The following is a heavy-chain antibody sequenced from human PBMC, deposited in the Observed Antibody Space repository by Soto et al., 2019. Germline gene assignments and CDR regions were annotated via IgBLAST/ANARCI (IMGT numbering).Heavy chain of an antibody. Sequence: QMQLVQSGTEVKEPGASVRVSCKASGYIFNNYHMHWVRQAPGQGFEWMATITPGGETTIYAQKFQGRLIVTRDTSASTLYMDLSSLTSDDTAIYYCVREYQVGCGSYPLWGQGTLVTVSS. CDR1: GYIFNNYH. V-gene: IGHV1-46*02. J-gene: IGHJ4*02. CDR3: VREYQVGCGSYPL. CDR2: ITPGGETT. D-gene: IGHD1-26*01.